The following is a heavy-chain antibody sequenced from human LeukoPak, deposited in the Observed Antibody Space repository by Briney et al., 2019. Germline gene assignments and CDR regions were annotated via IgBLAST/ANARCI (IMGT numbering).Heavy chain of an antibody. CDR2: TYYSGST. J-gene: IGHJ4*02. Sequence: SETLSLTCTVSGGSISSSSYYWGWIRQPPGKGLEWIGSTYYSGSTYYNPSLKSRVTISVDTSKNQFSLKLSSVTAADTAVYYCARYTVVTPGSSFDYWGQGTLVTVSS. CDR1: GGSISSSSYY. V-gene: IGHV4-39*01. D-gene: IGHD4-23*01. CDR3: ARYTVVTPGSSFDY.